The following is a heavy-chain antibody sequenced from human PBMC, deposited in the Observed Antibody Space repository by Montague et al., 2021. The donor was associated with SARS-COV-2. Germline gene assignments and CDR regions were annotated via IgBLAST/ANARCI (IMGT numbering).Heavy chain of an antibody. CDR2: VYYTGST. CDR3: SRAQNTCFIANGVNFFDI. J-gene: IGHJ4*02. Sequence: SETLSLTCTVSAGSISSHYWSWIRQPPGKALDWIGYVYYTGSTKSNPSLNSRVTMSVDTPKYRFSPSLRSLTAADTAAYYCSRAQNTCFIANGVNFFDIWGLGALVTVSS. V-gene: IGHV4-59*11. CDR1: AGSISSHY. D-gene: IGHD2-15*01.